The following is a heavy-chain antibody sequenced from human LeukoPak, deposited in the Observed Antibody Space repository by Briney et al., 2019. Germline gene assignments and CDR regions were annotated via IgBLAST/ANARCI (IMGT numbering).Heavy chain of an antibody. V-gene: IGHV3-23*01. CDR1: GFTFTSYA. D-gene: IGHD3-10*01. J-gene: IGHJ4*02. CDR3: ASHTMVRGVSQGDACDY. Sequence: PGGSLRLSCAPSGFTFTSYAMSSGPEAPGHGVEWVSAISGSRLSTYYADSVKRRVTISRDNSKNTLYLQMNSLGAEDTAVYYCASHTMVRGVSQGDACDYWGQGTVVSVS. CDR2: ISGSRLST.